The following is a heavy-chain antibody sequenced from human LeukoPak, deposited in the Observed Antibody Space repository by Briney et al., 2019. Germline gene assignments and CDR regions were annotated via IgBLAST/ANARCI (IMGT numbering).Heavy chain of an antibody. CDR3: ARGLDYYDSSGYYYRVFDAFDI. CDR2: ISHSGSA. V-gene: IGHV4-34*01. Sequence: PSETLSLTCAVSGGSFSGYYWTWIRQPPGKGLEWIGEISHSGSANYNPSLKSRVTISLDTSKNQFSLKLSSVTAADTAVYYCARGLDYYDSSGYYYRVFDAFDIWGQGTMVTVSS. J-gene: IGHJ3*02. D-gene: IGHD3-22*01. CDR1: GGSFSGYY.